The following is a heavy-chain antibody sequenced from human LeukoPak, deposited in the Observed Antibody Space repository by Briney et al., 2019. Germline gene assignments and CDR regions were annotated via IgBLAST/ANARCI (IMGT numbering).Heavy chain of an antibody. D-gene: IGHD2-8*01. CDR3: ARGKGLRDYYYYMDV. CDR1: GGSFSGYY. V-gene: IGHV4-34*01. CDR2: INHSGST. Sequence: SETLSLTCAVYGGSFSGYYWSWIRQPPGKGLESIGEINHSGSTNYNPSLNSRVTISVDTSKNQFSLKLSSVTAADTAVYYCARGKGLRDYYYYMDVWGQGTTVTVSS. J-gene: IGHJ6*03.